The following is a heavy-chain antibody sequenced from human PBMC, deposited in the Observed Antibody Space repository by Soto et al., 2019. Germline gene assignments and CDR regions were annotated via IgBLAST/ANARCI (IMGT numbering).Heavy chain of an antibody. J-gene: IGHJ4*02. D-gene: IGHD1-26*01. CDR3: AKRSPSGTYYFDY. CDR1: GFTFTSYA. V-gene: IGHV3-23*01. CDR2: IGTTTGDI. Sequence: PVGSLRLSCAASGFTFTSYAMTWVRQGPGKGLEWVSSIGTTTGDILYADSVKGRFTISRDNSKNTLYLQINSLRTEDTAIYYCAKRSPSGTYYFDYWGQGTLVTVSS.